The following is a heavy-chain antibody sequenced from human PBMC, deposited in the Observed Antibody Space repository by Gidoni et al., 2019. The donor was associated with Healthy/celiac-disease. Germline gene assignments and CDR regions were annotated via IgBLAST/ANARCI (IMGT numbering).Heavy chain of an antibody. CDR3: ARASMITYYDFWSGYPTPTRYNWFDP. V-gene: IGHV1-8*01. CDR2: VNPNSGNT. Sequence: QVQLVQSGAEVKKPGASVKVSCKASGYTFTSYDIHWVRPATGQGLEWMGWVNPNSGNTGYAQKFQGRVTMTRNTSISTAYMELSSLRSEYTAVYYCARASMITYYDFWSGYPTPTRYNWFDPWGQGTLVTVSS. D-gene: IGHD3-3*01. CDR1: GYTFTSYD. J-gene: IGHJ5*02.